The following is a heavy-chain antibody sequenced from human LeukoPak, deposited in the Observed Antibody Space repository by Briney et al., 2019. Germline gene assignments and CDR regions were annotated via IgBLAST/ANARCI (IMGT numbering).Heavy chain of an antibody. CDR2: IIPIFGTA. D-gene: IGHD3-22*01. CDR1: GGTFSSYA. J-gene: IGHJ4*02. Sequence: GASVKVTCKASGGTFSSYAISWVRQAPGQGLEWMGGIIPIFGTANYAQKFQGRVTITTDESTSTAYMELSSLRSEDTAVYYCAGQSRALDSSGYYYERFDYWGQGTLVTFSS. V-gene: IGHV1-69*05. CDR3: AGQSRALDSSGYYYERFDY.